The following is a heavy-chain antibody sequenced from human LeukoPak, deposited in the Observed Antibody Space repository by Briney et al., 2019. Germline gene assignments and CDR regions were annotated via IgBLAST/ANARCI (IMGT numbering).Heavy chain of an antibody. J-gene: IGHJ4*02. V-gene: IGHV4-4*07. D-gene: IGHD5-18*01. CDR3: ARLGYSYGDLDY. CDR1: GGSISNYY. Sequence: SETLSLTCTVSGGSISNYYWSWIRQPAGKGLEWIGRIYTSGSTNYNTSLKSRVTMSVDTSKNQFSLKLCSVTAADTAVYYCARLGYSYGDLDYWGQGTLVTVSS. CDR2: IYTSGST.